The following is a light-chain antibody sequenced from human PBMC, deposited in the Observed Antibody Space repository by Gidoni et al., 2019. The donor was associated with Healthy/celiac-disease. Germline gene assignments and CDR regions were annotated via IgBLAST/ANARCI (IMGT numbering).Light chain of an antibody. J-gene: IGLJ1*01. CDR1: SSDVVGYNY. CDR3: CSYAGSYTPWV. CDR2: DVS. Sequence: QSALTQPRSVSGSPGPSVTISCTGTSSDVVGYNYVSWYQQHPGKAPKLMIYDVSKRPSGVPDRFSGSKSGNTASLTISGLQAEDEADYYCCSYAGSYTPWVFGTGTKVTVL. V-gene: IGLV2-11*01.